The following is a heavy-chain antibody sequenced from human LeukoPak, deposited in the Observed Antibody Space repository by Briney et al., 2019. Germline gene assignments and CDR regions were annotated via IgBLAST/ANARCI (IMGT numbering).Heavy chain of an antibody. CDR1: GGSFSGYY. CDR2: INHSGST. Sequence: PSETLSLTCAVYGGSFSGYYWSWIRQPPGKGLEWIGEINHSGSTNYNPSLKSRVTISVDTSKNQFSLKLSSVTAADTAVYYCARGNAVWYYYGSGSYSLNGYWGQGTLVTVSS. D-gene: IGHD3-10*01. CDR3: ARGNAVWYYYGSGSYSLNGY. V-gene: IGHV4-34*01. J-gene: IGHJ4*02.